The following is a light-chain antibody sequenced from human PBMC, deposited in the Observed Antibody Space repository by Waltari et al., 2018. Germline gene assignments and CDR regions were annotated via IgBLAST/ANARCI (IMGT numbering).Light chain of an antibody. Sequence: SSELPQDPPVSVALGPTVTIRCQGDSLTTYYACWYQQKQGQAPVLVIYGKNNRPSGIPDRFSVSASGPTTSLTITGAQAEDEADYYCNSRDTSGYHWVFGGGTKLTVL. J-gene: IGLJ3*02. V-gene: IGLV3-19*01. CDR1: SLTTYY. CDR3: NSRDTSGYHWV. CDR2: GKN.